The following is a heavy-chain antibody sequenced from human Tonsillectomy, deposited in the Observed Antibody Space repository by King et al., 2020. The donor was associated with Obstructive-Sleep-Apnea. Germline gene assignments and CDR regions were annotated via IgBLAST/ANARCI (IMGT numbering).Heavy chain of an antibody. J-gene: IGHJ5*02. V-gene: IGHV5-51*01. CDR1: GYSFTSYW. CDR3: ARGIRAMVRGKRKNWFDP. CDR2: IYPGDSDT. Sequence: QLVQSGAEVKKPGESLKISCKGSGYSFTSYWIGWVRQMPGKGLEWMGIIYPGDSDTRYSPSFQGQVTISADKSISTAYLQWSSLKASDNAMYYCARGIRAMVRGKRKNWFDPWGQGTLVTVSS. D-gene: IGHD3-10*01.